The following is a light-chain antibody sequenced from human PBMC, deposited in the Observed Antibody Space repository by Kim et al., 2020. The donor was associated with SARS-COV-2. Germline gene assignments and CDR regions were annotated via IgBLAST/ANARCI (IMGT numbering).Light chain of an antibody. Sequence: EIVMTQSPATLSVSPGERATLSCRASQSVSSNLAWYQQKPGQAPRLLIYGASTRATGIPARFSGSGSGTEFTLTISSLQSEDFAVYYCQQNNNWPLTFGGRTKVDIK. CDR3: QQNNNWPLT. CDR2: GAS. J-gene: IGKJ4*01. CDR1: QSVSSN. V-gene: IGKV3-15*01.